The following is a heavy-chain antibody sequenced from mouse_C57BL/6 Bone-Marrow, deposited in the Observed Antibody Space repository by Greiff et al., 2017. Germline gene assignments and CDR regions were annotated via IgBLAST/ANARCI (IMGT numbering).Heavy chain of an antibody. D-gene: IGHD2-5*01. Sequence: QVQLQQPGAELVKPGASVKMSCKASGYTFTSYWITWGKQRPGQGLVWIGDIYPGSGSTNYNEKFKSKATLTVDTSSSTAYMQLSSLTSEDSAVYYCARPYYSNYWYFDVWGTGTTVTVSS. CDR2: IYPGSGST. CDR1: GYTFTSYW. V-gene: IGHV1-55*01. J-gene: IGHJ1*03. CDR3: ARPYYSNYWYFDV.